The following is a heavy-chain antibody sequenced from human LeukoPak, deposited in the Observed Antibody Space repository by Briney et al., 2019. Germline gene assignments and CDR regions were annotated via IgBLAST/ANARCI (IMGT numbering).Heavy chain of an antibody. D-gene: IGHD1-14*01. J-gene: IGHJ5*02. CDR3: ARDHRNWFDP. CDR2: IIPIFGTA. V-gene: IGHV1-69*06. Sequence: SVKVSCKASGGTLSSYAISWVRQAPGQGLEWMGRIIPIFGTANYAQKFQGRVTITADKSTSTAYMELSSLRSEDTAVYYCARDHRNWFDPWGQGTLVTVSS. CDR1: GGTLSSYA.